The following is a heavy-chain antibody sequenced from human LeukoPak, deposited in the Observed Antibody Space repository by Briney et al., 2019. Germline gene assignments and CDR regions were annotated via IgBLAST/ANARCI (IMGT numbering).Heavy chain of an antibody. CDR2: INHSGST. V-gene: IGHV4-34*01. CDR3: ARLRAARLTNWFDP. Sequence: ASETLSLTCAVYGGSFSGYYWSWIRQPPGKGLEWIGEINHSGSTNYNPSLKSRVTISVDTSKNQFSLKLSSVTAADTAVYYCARLRAARLTNWFDPWGQGTLVTVSS. J-gene: IGHJ5*02. CDR1: GGSFSGYY. D-gene: IGHD6-6*01.